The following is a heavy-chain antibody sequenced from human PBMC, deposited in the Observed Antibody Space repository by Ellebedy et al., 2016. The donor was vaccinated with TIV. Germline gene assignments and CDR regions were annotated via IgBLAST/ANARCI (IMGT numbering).Heavy chain of an antibody. J-gene: IGHJ4*02. V-gene: IGHV4-4*07. D-gene: IGHD1-26*01. CDR2: IYTSGST. CDR3: ARGRGGSYSIPFDY. CDR1: GGSISYYY. Sequence: SETLSLXCTVSGGSISYYYWTWIRQPAGKGLEWIGRIYTSGSTNYNPSLKSRVTMSVATSKNQFSLKLDSVTAADTAVYYCARGRGGSYSIPFDYWGQGTLVTVSS.